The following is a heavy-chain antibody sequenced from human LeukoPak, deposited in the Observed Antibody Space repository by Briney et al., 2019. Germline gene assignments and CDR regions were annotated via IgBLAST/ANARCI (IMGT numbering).Heavy chain of an antibody. Sequence: SETLSLTCAVYGGSFSGYYWSWIRQPPGKGLEWIGEINHSGSTNYNPSLKSRVTISVDTSKNQFSLKLSSVTAADTAVYYCARHRLGYCSSTSCYDNWFDPWGQGTLVTVSS. J-gene: IGHJ5*02. V-gene: IGHV4-34*01. CDR1: GGSFSGYY. CDR2: INHSGST. D-gene: IGHD2-2*01. CDR3: ARHRLGYCSSTSCYDNWFDP.